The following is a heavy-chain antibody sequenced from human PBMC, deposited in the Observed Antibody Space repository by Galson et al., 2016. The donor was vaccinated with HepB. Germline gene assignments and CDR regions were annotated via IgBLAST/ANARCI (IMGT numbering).Heavy chain of an antibody. CDR2: IYYSGGT. CDR1: GGSISSRGYY. J-gene: IGHJ4*02. Sequence: LSLTCTVSGGSISSRGYYWSWLRQHPGKGLEWIGYIYYSGGTYYNPSLQSRLTISLDTSKNHFSLKLDSVTAADTAVYYCAGYEVVSFDYWGQGTLVTVSS. V-gene: IGHV4-31*03. D-gene: IGHD2-15*01. CDR3: AGYEVVSFDY.